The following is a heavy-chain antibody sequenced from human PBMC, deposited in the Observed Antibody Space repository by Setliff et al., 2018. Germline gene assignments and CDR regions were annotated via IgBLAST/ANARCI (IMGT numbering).Heavy chain of an antibody. CDR2: INPKSGGT. CDR1: GYPFVGYY. V-gene: IGHV1-2*02. D-gene: IGHD2-15*01. CDR3: ARSDGGSSGLDY. J-gene: IGHJ4*02. Sequence: ASVKVSCKASGYPFVGYYIYWMRQTPGQGFEWMGWINPKSGGTKYAVKFQGRVTMTRDTSINTIYLQMNSLRPDDTAVYHCARSDGGSSGLDYWGQGTLVTVSS.